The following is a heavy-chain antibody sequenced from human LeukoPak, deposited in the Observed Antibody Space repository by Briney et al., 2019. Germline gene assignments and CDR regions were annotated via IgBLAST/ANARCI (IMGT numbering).Heavy chain of an antibody. CDR2: IDHSGST. CDR1: GGSFSGYY. J-gene: IGHJ5*02. Sequence: PSETLSLTCAVYGGSFSGYYWSWIRQPPGKGLEWIGEIDHSGSTNYNPSLKSRVTVSVDTSKNQFSLKLSSVTAADTAVYYCARHERRGTYYYDSSGYYYEDWFDPWGQGTLVTVSS. D-gene: IGHD3-22*01. V-gene: IGHV4-34*01. CDR3: ARHERRGTYYYDSSGYYYEDWFDP.